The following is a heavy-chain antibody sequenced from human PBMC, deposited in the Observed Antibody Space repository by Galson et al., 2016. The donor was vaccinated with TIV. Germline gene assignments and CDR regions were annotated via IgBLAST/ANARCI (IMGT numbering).Heavy chain of an antibody. D-gene: IGHD2-21*02. CDR2: IIPIIGMT. V-gene: IGHV1-69*04. J-gene: IGHJ4*02. CDR1: GGTFSNYA. Sequence: KVSCKASGGTFSNYAIRWVRQAPGQGLEWMGRIIPIIGMTNYAQKFQGRLTITADTSTSTAYMELSSLRYEDTAVYYCANLVVTAPFDYWGQGTLVTISS. CDR3: ANLVVTAPFDY.